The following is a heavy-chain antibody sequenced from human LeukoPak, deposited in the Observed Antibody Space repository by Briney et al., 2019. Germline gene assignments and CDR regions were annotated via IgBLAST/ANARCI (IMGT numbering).Heavy chain of an antibody. Sequence: GGSLRLSCAASGFTFSSYEMNWVRQAPGKGLEWVSAISGSGGSTYYADSVKGRFTISRDNSKNTLYLQMNSLRAEDTAVYYCAKSIWFGELFQLDYWGQGTLVTVSS. D-gene: IGHD3-10*01. J-gene: IGHJ4*02. CDR3: AKSIWFGELFQLDY. CDR2: ISGSGGST. CDR1: GFTFSSYE. V-gene: IGHV3-23*01.